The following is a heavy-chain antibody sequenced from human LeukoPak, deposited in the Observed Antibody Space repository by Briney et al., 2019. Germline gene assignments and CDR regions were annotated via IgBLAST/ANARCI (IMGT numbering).Heavy chain of an antibody. V-gene: IGHV3-23*01. CDR3: ARDLHYYVAMDV. Sequence: PGGSLRLSCAASGFTFSSYAMSWVRQAPGKGLEWVSAISGSGGSTYYADSVKGRFTISRDNSKNTLYLQMNSLRAKDTALYYCARDLHYYVAMDVWGQGTTVTVSS. CDR2: ISGSGGST. D-gene: IGHD3-10*02. CDR1: GFTFSSYA. J-gene: IGHJ6*02.